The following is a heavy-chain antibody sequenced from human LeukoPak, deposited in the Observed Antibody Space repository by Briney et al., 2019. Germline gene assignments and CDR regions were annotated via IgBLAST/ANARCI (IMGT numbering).Heavy chain of an antibody. Sequence: TPSETLSLTCTVSGGSISSGGYYWSWIRQHPGKGLEWIGYIYYSGSTYYNPSLKSRVTISVDTSKNQFSLKLSSVTAADTAVYYCAACGRRLSLDYWGQGTLVTVSS. CDR3: AACGRRLSLDY. V-gene: IGHV4-31*03. D-gene: IGHD2-15*01. CDR1: GGSISSGGYY. J-gene: IGHJ4*02. CDR2: IYYSGST.